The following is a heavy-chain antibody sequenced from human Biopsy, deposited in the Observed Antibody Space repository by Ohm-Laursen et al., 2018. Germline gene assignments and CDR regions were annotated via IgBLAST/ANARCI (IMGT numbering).Heavy chain of an antibody. CDR2: INPSGSTT. CDR1: GYSFSSYY. V-gene: IGHV1-46*01. CDR3: ARDCQPYLVTIHYYYYGMDV. D-gene: IGHD3-9*01. Sequence: SSVKVSCKASGYSFSSYYMHWVRQAPGQGLECMGMINPSGSTTSYPQNLQGRVTMTTDTSAATAYMELRSLRSDDTAVYYCARDCQPYLVTIHYYYYGMDVWGQGTTVTVSS. J-gene: IGHJ6*02.